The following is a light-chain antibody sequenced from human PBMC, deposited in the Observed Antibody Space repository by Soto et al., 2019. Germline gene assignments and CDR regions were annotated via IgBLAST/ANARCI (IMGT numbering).Light chain of an antibody. CDR2: EVS. CDR1: SSDVGGYNY. J-gene: IGLJ3*02. V-gene: IGLV2-14*01. CDR3: RSYTSGSTWV. Sequence: QSVLTQPASVSGSPGQSITISCTGTSSDVGGYNYVSWYQQHPGKAPKLMIYEVSNRPSRVSNRFSGSKSGNTASLTISGLQAEDEADYYCRSYTSGSTWVFGGGTQVTVL.